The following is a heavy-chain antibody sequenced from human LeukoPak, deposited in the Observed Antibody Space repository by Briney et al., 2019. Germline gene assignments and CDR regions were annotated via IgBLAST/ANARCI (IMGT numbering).Heavy chain of an antibody. CDR3: TREAYSSGYYDY. Sequence: SSETLFLTCTVSGGSISSNYWSWIRQPPGKGLEWIGYIYYSGSTNYNPSLKSRATISVDTSKNQFSLKLSSVTAADTAVYYCTREAYSSGYYDYWGQGTLVTVSS. D-gene: IGHD5-18*01. CDR2: IYYSGST. V-gene: IGHV4-59*12. J-gene: IGHJ4*02. CDR1: GGSISSNY.